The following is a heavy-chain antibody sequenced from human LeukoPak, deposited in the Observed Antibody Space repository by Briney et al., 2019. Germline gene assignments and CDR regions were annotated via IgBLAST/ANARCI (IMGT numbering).Heavy chain of an antibody. D-gene: IGHD3-22*01. CDR1: GFTFSSYS. V-gene: IGHV3-21*01. CDR2: ISSSSSYI. CDR3: ARVGGTYYYDSSGYYAFDI. J-gene: IGHJ3*02. Sequence: GGSLRLSCAASGFTFSSYSMNWVRQAPGKGLEWVSSISSSSSYIYYADSVKGRFTISRDNAKNSLYLQMNSLRAEDTAVYYCARVGGTYYYDSSGYYAFDIWGQGTMVTVSS.